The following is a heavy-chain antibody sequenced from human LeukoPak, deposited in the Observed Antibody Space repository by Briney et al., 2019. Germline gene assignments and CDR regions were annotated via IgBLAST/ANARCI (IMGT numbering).Heavy chain of an antibody. CDR1: GGSISSRSYY. V-gene: IGHV4-39*07. Sequence: SETLSLTCTVSGGSISSRSYYWSWIRQPPGKGLEWIGEINHSGSTNYNPSLKSRVSISVDTSKNQFSLKLSSVTAADTAVYFCARDYVGVAGTFDYWGQGTLVTVSS. CDR2: INHSGST. D-gene: IGHD6-19*01. CDR3: ARDYVGVAGTFDY. J-gene: IGHJ4*02.